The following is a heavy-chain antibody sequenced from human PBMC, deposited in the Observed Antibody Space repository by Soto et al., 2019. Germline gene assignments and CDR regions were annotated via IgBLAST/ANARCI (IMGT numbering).Heavy chain of an antibody. CDR2: IYYSGST. Sequence: QVQLQESGPGLVKPSQTLSLTRTVSGGSISSGDYYWSWIRQPPGKGLEWIGYIYYSGSTYYNPSLKSRVTISVDTSKNQFSLKLSSVTAADTAVYYCARVSGDYPNWFDPWGQGTLVTVSS. V-gene: IGHV4-30-4*01. D-gene: IGHD4-17*01. J-gene: IGHJ5*02. CDR3: ARVSGDYPNWFDP. CDR1: GGSISSGDYY.